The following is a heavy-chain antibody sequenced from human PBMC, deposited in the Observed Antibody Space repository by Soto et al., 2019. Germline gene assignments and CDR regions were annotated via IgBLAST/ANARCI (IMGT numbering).Heavy chain of an antibody. Sequence: QVQLVESGGGVVQPGRSLRLSCAASGFTFSTYALHWVRQAPGKGLEWVATVTFDGSNKYHADSVEGRFTISRDDSKNTLYLQLNSLRAEDTAVYYCGSITLKTSVDTFDFWGQGTMVTVSS. CDR2: VTFDGSNK. D-gene: IGHD3-22*01. V-gene: IGHV3-30-3*01. CDR3: GSITLKTSVDTFDF. J-gene: IGHJ3*01. CDR1: GFTFSTYA.